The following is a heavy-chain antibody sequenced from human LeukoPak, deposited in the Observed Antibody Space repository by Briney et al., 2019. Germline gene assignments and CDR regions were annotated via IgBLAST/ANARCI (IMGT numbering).Heavy chain of an antibody. J-gene: IGHJ4*02. D-gene: IGHD6-19*01. Sequence: PGGSLRLSCAASGFTFSSYGMHWVRQAPGKGLEWVAIIWYDRSNKYYADSVKGRFTISRDNSKNTLFLQMNSLRAEDTAVYYCARDKGVNGWYGDYWGQGTLVTVSS. CDR1: GFTFSSYG. CDR3: ARDKGVNGWYGDY. V-gene: IGHV3-33*01. CDR2: IWYDRSNK.